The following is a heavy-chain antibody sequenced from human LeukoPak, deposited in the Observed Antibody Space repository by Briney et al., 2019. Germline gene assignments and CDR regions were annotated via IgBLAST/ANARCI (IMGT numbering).Heavy chain of an antibody. CDR3: ARGGVVVPAAIFSFDY. Sequence: SETLSLTCSVSGGSMNTHYWNWIRQPAGKGLEWIGRIYTSGSTNHNPSLKSRVIMSLDTSKSQFSLSLSSVTAADTAVYYCARGGVVVPAAIFSFDYWGQGTLVTVSS. CDR1: GGSMNTHY. V-gene: IGHV4-4*07. J-gene: IGHJ4*02. CDR2: IYTSGST. D-gene: IGHD2-2*02.